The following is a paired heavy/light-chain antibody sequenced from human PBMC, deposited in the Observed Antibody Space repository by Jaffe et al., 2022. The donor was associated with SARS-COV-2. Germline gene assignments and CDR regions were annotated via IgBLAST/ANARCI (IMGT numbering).Heavy chain of an antibody. CDR3: ATAVADNYGVDV. D-gene: IGHD6-19*01. CDR1: GDTFSRYS. J-gene: IGHJ6*02. CDR2: IIPVFGTP. V-gene: IGHV1-69*01. Sequence: QVQLVQSGAEVRKPGSSVKVSCKASGDTFSRYSINWVRQAPGQGLEWMGGIIPVFGTPDYAQRFKGRVTIIADGSTSTSYMELSRLRSEDTAIYYCATAVADNYGVDVWGQGTTVTVSS.
Light chain of an antibody. CDR1: QSVTSK. CDR3: QQYNNWPRT. CDR2: AAS. Sequence: EIVMTQSPATLSVSPGEGATLSCRASQSVTSKLAWYQQKPGQAPRLLISAASARATGVPARFSGGGSGTEFTLTISSLQSEDFAVYYCQQYNNWPRTFGPGTKVEIK. V-gene: IGKV3-15*01. J-gene: IGKJ1*01.